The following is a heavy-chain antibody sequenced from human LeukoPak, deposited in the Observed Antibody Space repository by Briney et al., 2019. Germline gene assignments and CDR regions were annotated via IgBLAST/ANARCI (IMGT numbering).Heavy chain of an antibody. J-gene: IGHJ5*02. CDR3: ARARAQTVYTWFDP. CDR2: ISSSSSYI. Sequence: GGSLRLSCAASGFPFSSYSMNWVRQAPGKGLEWVSSISSSSSYIYYADSVKGRFTISRDNAKNSLYLQMNSLRAEDTAVYYCARARAQTVYTWFDPWGQGTLVTVSS. D-gene: IGHD1-14*01. CDR1: GFPFSSYS. V-gene: IGHV3-21*01.